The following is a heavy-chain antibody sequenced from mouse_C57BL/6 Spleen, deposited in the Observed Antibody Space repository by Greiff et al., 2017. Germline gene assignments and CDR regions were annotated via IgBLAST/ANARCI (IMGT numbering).Heavy chain of an antibody. CDR3: GRGCYFDD. Sequence: QVQLQQPGAELVRPGSSVKLSCKASGYTFTSYWMDWVKQRPGQGLEWIGNIYPSDSETHYNQKFKDKATLTVDKSSSTAYMQLSSLTSEDSAVYCCGRGCYFDDWGQGTTLTVSS. V-gene: IGHV1-61*01. J-gene: IGHJ2*01. CDR2: IYPSDSET. CDR1: GYTFTSYW.